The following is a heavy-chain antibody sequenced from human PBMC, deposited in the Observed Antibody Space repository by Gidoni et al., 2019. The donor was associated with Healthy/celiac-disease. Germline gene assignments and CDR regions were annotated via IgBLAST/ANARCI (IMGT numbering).Heavy chain of an antibody. D-gene: IGHD3-16*01. CDR3: AKDVSPYAAGGGDY. Sequence: EVQLVESGGGLVQPGRSLRLSCAASGFTFDDYAMHWVRPAPGKGLEWVSGISWNSGSIGYADSVKGRFTISRDNAKNCLYLQMNSRRAEDTALYYCAKDVSPYAAGGGDYWGQGTLVTVSS. CDR2: ISWNSGSI. J-gene: IGHJ4*02. V-gene: IGHV3-9*01. CDR1: GFTFDDYA.